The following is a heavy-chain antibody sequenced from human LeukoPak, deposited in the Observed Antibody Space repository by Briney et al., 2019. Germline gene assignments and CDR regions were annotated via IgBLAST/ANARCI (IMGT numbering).Heavy chain of an antibody. CDR2: IQDGERSA. CDR3: ARGGGLDV. CDR1: GFSFSGHW. V-gene: IGHV3-74*01. Sequence: GGSLRLSCEGSGFSFSGHWMHWVRQAPGKGLVWVSRIQDGERSATYGDSVRGRFTISKDNAKNSLYLQMSNLRAEDTAVYFCARGGGLDVWGQGATVTVSS. D-gene: IGHD3-16*01. J-gene: IGHJ6*02.